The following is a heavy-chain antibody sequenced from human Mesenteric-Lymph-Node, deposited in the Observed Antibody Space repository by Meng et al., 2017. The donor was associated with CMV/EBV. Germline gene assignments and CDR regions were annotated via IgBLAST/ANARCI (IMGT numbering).Heavy chain of an antibody. CDR3: AFSYRISTFGVAPPVV. V-gene: IGHV3-11*01. CDR2: ISNRGGSI. Sequence: GESLKIFCAASGFTFSSYWMSWLRQPPGKGLEWLSYISNRGGSINYAAAVEGRFAISRDNVKNSLFLQMDSLRVEDTAVYFCAFSYRISTFGVAPPVVWGQGSTVTVSS. J-gene: IGHJ6*02. CDR1: GFTFSSYW. D-gene: IGHD3-3*01.